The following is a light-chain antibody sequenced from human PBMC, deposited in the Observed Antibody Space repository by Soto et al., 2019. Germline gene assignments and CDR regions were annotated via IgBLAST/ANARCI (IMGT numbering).Light chain of an antibody. V-gene: IGLV1-40*01. CDR3: QSFDSDVGGVI. J-gene: IGLJ2*01. CDR1: SSNIGAGYE. CDR2: GNI. Sequence: QSVLTQPPSVSGAPGQRVVIFFTGSSSNIGAGYEVHWYQHVPGRAPTLLIQGNINRPSGVPDRFFGSKSDTSASLAITGFQAEEEAEYDSQSFDSDVGGVIFCAGTKLSVL.